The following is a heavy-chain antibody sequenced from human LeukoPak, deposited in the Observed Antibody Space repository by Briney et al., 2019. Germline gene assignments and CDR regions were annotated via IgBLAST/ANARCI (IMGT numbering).Heavy chain of an antibody. CDR2: MSSDGRLK. J-gene: IGHJ5*02. V-gene: IGHV3-30*18. D-gene: IGHD3-3*01. CDR1: GFTFSVYG. Sequence: GGSLRLSCVASGFTFSVYGMHWVRQAPGKGLEWVAVMSSDGRLKYYADSVQGRFTISRDNSKNTLFLQMNSLSAEDTAIYFCAKMEEFGEVAGAPDSWGQGTLVTVSS. CDR3: AKMEEFGEVAGAPDS.